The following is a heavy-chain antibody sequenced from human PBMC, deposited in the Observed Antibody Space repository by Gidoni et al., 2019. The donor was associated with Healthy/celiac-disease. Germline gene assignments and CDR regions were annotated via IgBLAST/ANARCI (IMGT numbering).Heavy chain of an antibody. CDR2: ISYDGSNK. D-gene: IGHD6-19*01. Sequence: QVQLVWSGAGVVTPGSSLRPSCAASGSPFISYGMHWGGQAPGKGLAWVAVISYDGSNKYYADSMKGRITITRDNSKNTLYLQMSSRRAENTAVYYWAKEGIAVAGTYYFDYWGQGTLVTVSS. V-gene: IGHV3-30*18. CDR1: GSPFISYG. CDR3: AKEGIAVAGTYYFDY. J-gene: IGHJ4*02.